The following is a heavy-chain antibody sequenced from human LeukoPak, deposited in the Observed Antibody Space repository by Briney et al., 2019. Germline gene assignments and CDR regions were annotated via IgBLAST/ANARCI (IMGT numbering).Heavy chain of an antibody. Sequence: GGSLRLSCAASGFTFSSYAMHWVRQALGKGLEYVSAISSNGGSTYYANSVKGRFTISRDNSKNTLYLQMGSLRAEDMAVYYCARVYGYNRGYYFDYWGQGTLVTVSS. CDR1: GFTFSSYA. CDR2: ISSNGGST. V-gene: IGHV3-64*01. CDR3: ARVYGYNRGYYFDY. D-gene: IGHD5-24*01. J-gene: IGHJ4*02.